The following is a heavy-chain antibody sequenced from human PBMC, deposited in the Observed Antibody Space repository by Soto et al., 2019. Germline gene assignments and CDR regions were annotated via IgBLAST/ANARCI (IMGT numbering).Heavy chain of an antibody. CDR2: IVVGSGNT. V-gene: IGHV1-58*01. J-gene: IGHJ6*02. Sequence: GASVKVSCKASGFTFTSSAVQWVRQARGQRLEWIGWIVVGSGNTNYAQKLQERVTITRDMSTSTAYMELGSLRSEDTAVYYCAAGGRHDSSGYYLDYYYGMDVWGQGTTVTVSS. CDR1: GFTFTSSA. CDR3: AAGGRHDSSGYYLDYYYGMDV. D-gene: IGHD3-22*01.